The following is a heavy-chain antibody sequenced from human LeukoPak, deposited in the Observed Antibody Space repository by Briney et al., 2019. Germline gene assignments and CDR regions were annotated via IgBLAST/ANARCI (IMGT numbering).Heavy chain of an antibody. CDR1: GGTFSSYA. J-gene: IGHJ4*02. V-gene: IGHV1-69*13. CDR2: IIPIFGTA. D-gene: IGHD5-18*01. Sequence: GASVKVSCKASGGTFSSYAISWVRQAPGQGLEWMGGIIPIFGTANYAQKFQGRVTITADESTSTAYMELSSLRSEDTAVYYCARQPDTATLSSDYWGQGTLVTVSS. CDR3: ARQPDTATLSSDY.